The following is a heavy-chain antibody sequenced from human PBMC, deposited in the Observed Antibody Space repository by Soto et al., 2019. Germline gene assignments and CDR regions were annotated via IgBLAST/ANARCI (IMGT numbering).Heavy chain of an antibody. Sequence: SETVSLTFTVSGGSINYYYWTWIRQPPGKGLEWMGYIYYSGTTTNYNPSLKSRVTLSVDTSKNQFSLKLSSVTAADTAVYYCARLGGSYAVPHFDYWGQGTLVT. CDR1: GGSINYYY. CDR3: ARLGGSYAVPHFDY. CDR2: IYYSGTT. D-gene: IGHD1-26*01. V-gene: IGHV4-59*08. J-gene: IGHJ4*02.